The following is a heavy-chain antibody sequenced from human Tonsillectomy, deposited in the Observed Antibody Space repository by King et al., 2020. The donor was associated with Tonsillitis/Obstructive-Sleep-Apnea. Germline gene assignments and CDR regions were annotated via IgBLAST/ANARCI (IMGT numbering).Heavy chain of an antibody. V-gene: IGHV2-26*01. J-gene: IGHJ3*02. Sequence: TLKESGPVLVQPTETLTLTCTVSGFSLSNARMGVSWIRQPPGKALEWLAHIFSNDVKSYSTSLKSRLTISKDTSNSQVVLTMTNMDPVDTATYYCARLPAAGDAYDIWGQGTMVTVSS. CDR1: GFSLSNARMG. CDR3: ARLPAAGDAYDI. D-gene: IGHD6-13*01. CDR2: IFSNDVK.